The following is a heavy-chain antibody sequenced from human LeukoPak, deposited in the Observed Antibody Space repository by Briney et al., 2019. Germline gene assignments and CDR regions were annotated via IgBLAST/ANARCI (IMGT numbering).Heavy chain of an antibody. J-gene: IGHJ4*02. CDR2: IYTGVSP. Sequence: PSETLSLTCTVPGGSISSYDWSWIRQPAGEGLEWIGRIYTGVSPNYNPSPKSSVTMPVDTSKKKFSLKLSSVTAADTAVYYCARGRYSYGYSYWGQGTLVTVSS. CDR3: ARGRYSYGYSY. CDR1: GGSISSYD. D-gene: IGHD5-18*01. V-gene: IGHV4-4*07.